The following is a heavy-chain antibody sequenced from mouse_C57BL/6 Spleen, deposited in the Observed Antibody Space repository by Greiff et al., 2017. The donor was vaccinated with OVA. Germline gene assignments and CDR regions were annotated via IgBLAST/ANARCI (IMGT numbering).Heavy chain of an antibody. J-gene: IGHJ2*01. Sequence: EVMLVESGEGLVKPGGSLKLSCAASGFTFSSYAMSWVRQTPEKRLEWVAYISSGGDYIYYADTVKGRFTISRDNARNTLYLQMSSLKSEDTAMYYCTRAITTVVPYFDYWGQGTTLTVSS. D-gene: IGHD1-1*01. CDR2: ISSGGDYI. CDR3: TRAITTVVPYFDY. V-gene: IGHV5-9-1*02. CDR1: GFTFSSYA.